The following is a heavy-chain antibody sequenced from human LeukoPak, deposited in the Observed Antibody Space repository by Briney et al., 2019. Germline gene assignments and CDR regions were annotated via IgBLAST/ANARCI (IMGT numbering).Heavy chain of an antibody. CDR3: ARDRAYSTIYYYYGMDV. CDR1: GGSISSYY. V-gene: IGHV4-4*07. D-gene: IGHD6-13*01. J-gene: IGHJ6*02. CDR2: IYTSGST. Sequence: SETLSLTCTVSGGSISSYYWGWVRQPARKGLEWIGRIYTSGSTNYNPSLKSRVTMSVDTSKNQFSLKLSSVTAADTAVYYCARDRAYSTIYYYYGMDVWGQGTTVTVSS.